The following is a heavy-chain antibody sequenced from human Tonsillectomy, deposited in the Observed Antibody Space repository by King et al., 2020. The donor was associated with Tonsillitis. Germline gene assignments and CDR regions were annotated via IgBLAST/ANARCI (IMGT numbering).Heavy chain of an antibody. CDR2: ISPDNGRT. V-gene: IGHV1-2*04. D-gene: IGHD2-15*01. J-gene: IGHJ3*01. CDR3: AADPPGSPAFYC. CDR1: GYTFTDYF. Sequence: QLVQSGAEMKKPGASVKVSCKASGYTFTDYFIHWVRQAPGQGLEWRGWISPDNGRTNYAPKFRGWVTMTRDTSITTAYMELTRLTSDATAVYYCAADPPGSPAFYCWGPGTMFTVSS.